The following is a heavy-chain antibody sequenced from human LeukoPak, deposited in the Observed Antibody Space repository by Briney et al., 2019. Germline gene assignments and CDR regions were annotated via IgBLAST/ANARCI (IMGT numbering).Heavy chain of an antibody. CDR1: GYTFTYYA. CDR2: INAGNGNT. V-gene: IGHV1-3*01. J-gene: IGHJ4*02. Sequence: ASVKVSCKGSGYTFTYYAMHWVRQAPGQRLWWMGWINAGNGNTKYSQKFQGRATITRDTSASTAYMELSSLRSEDTAVYYCARVGLWNELGLIDYWGQGTLVTVSS. CDR3: ARVGLWNELGLIDY. D-gene: IGHD1-1*01.